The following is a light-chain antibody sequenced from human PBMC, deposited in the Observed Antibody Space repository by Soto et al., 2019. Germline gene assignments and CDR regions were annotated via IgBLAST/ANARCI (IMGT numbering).Light chain of an antibody. CDR3: QQYGNSPQIT. J-gene: IGKJ5*01. CDR2: DSS. CDR1: QSVGTY. V-gene: IGKV3D-20*01. Sequence: IVLTQSPATLSLSPVERATLSCGASQSVGTYIAWYKQKPGLAPRLVMFDSSTRATGIPDRFSGSGSGTDFTLTISRLEPEDFAVYFCQQYGNSPQITFGQGTRLEIK.